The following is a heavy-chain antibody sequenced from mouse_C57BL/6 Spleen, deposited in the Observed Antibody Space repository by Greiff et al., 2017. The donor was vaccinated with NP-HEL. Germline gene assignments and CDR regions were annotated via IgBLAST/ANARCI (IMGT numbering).Heavy chain of an antibody. V-gene: IGHV1-64*01. CDR3: ARGAYGSSYEDY. Sequence: QVQLQQPGAELVKPGASVKLSCKASGYTFTSYWMHWVKQRPGQGLEWIGMIHPNSGSTNYNEKFKSKATLTVDKSSSTAYMQLSSLTSEDSAVYCCARGAYGSSYEDYWGQGTTLTVSS. CDR2: IHPNSGST. J-gene: IGHJ2*01. D-gene: IGHD1-1*01. CDR1: GYTFTSYW.